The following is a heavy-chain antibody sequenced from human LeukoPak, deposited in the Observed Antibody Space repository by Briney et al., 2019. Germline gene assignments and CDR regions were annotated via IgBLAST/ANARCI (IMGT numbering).Heavy chain of an antibody. CDR1: GGSISSGSYY. CDR3: ARSGVYDSSGYGWAFDI. Sequence: PSETLSLTXTVSGGSISSGSYYWSWIRQPAGKGLEWIGRIYTSGSTNYNPSLKSRVTISVDTSKNQFSLKLSSVTAADTAVYYCARSGVYDSSGYGWAFDIWGQGTMVTVSS. J-gene: IGHJ3*02. CDR2: IYTSGST. D-gene: IGHD3-22*01. V-gene: IGHV4-61*02.